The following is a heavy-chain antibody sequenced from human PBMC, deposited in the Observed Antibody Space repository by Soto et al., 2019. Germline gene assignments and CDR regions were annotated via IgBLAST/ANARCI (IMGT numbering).Heavy chain of an antibody. Sequence: SETLSLTCTVSGGSISSYYWSWIRQPPGKGLEWIGYIYYSGSTNYNPSLKSRVTISVDTSKNQFSLKLSSVTAADTAVYYCARMGLRLFPSYYYMDVWGKGTTVTVSS. CDR1: GGSISSYY. CDR2: IYYSGST. D-gene: IGHD5-12*01. V-gene: IGHV4-59*08. CDR3: ARMGLRLFPSYYYMDV. J-gene: IGHJ6*03.